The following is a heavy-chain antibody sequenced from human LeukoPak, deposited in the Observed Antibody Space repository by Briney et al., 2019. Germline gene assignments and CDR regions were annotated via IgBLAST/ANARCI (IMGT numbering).Heavy chain of an antibody. CDR1: GGSISSYY. Sequence: PSETLSLTCTVSGGSISSYYWGWIRQPPGKGLEWIGYIYYSGSTNYNPSLKSRVTISVDTSKNQFSLKLSSVTAADTAVYYCARDRGVGGSAAIDAFDVWGQGTMATVSS. CDR3: ARDRGVGGSAAIDAFDV. D-gene: IGHD3-10*01. J-gene: IGHJ3*01. CDR2: IYYSGST. V-gene: IGHV4-59*01.